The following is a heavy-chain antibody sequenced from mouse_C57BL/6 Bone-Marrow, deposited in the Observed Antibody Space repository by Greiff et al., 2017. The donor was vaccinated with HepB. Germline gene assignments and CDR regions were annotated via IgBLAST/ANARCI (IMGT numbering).Heavy chain of an antibody. CDR3: ARYYGSSYGWFAY. CDR1: GFNIKNTY. D-gene: IGHD1-1*01. CDR2: IDPANGNT. V-gene: IGHV14-3*01. J-gene: IGHJ3*01. Sequence: EVQLQESVAELVRPGASVKLSCTASGFNIKNTYMHWVKQRPEQGLEWIGRIDPANGNTKYAPKFQGKATITADTSSNTAYLQLSSLTSEDTAIYYCARYYGSSYGWFAYWGQGTLVTVSA.